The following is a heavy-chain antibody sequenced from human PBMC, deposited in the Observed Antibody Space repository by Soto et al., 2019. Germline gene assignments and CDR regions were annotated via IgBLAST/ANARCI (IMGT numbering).Heavy chain of an antibody. Sequence: SETLSLTCAVYGGSFSGYYWSWIRQPPGKGLEWIGEINHSGSTNYNPSLKSRVTISVDTSKNQCSLKLSSVTAADTAVYYCARGRGIVVPAAPIPYYYYGMDVWGQGTTVTVSS. V-gene: IGHV4-34*01. J-gene: IGHJ6*02. CDR1: GGSFSGYY. CDR2: INHSGST. CDR3: ARGRGIVVPAAPIPYYYYGMDV. D-gene: IGHD2-2*01.